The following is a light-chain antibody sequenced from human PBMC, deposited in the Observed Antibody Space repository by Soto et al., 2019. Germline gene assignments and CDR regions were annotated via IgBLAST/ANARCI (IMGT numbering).Light chain of an antibody. CDR3: SSYTSSSTLV. CDR1: SSDVGGYNY. V-gene: IGLV2-14*03. J-gene: IGLJ1*01. CDR2: DVT. Sequence: QSALTQPASVSGSPGQSITISCTGTSSDVGGYNYVSWYQQHPGKAPKVMIYDVTNRPSGVSNRFSGSKSGNTASLTISGLQAEDEAVYYCSSYTSSSTLVFGTGTKLTVL.